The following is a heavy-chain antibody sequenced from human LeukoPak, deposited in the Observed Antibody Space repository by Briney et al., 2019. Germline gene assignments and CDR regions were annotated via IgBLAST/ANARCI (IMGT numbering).Heavy chain of an antibody. CDR3: ALSTYSSSPY. V-gene: IGHV3-7*01. Sequence: GGSLRLSCAASGFAFSDHWMIWVRQAPGKGLEWVANINQDESKKYYVDSVEGRFTISRDNTKNSLYLQMNSLRAEDTALYYCALSTYSSSPYWGQGTLVTVSS. J-gene: IGHJ4*02. CDR2: INQDESKK. D-gene: IGHD6-6*01. CDR1: GFAFSDHW.